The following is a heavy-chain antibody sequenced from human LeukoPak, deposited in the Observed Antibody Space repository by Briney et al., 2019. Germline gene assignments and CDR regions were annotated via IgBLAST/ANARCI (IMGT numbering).Heavy chain of an antibody. D-gene: IGHD5-18*01. CDR2: ISSSSSTI. CDR1: GFTFSSYS. J-gene: IGHJ4*02. CDR3: ARDRVLPQRELDTAMVTVQG. V-gene: IGHV3-48*01. Sequence: GGSLRLSCAASGFTFSSYSMNWVRQAPGKGLEWVSYISSSSSTIYYADSVKGRFTISRDNAKNSLYLQMNSLRAEDTAVYYCARDRVLPQRELDTAMVTVQGWGQGTLVTVSS.